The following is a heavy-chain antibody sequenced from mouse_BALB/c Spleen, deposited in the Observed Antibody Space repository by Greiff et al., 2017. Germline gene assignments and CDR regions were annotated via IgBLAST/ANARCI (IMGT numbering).Heavy chain of an antibody. V-gene: IGHV5-17*02. CDR2: ISSGSSTI. Sequence: EVHLVESGGGLVQPGGSRKLSCAASGFTFSSFGMHWVRQAPEKGLEWVAYISSGSSTIYYADTVKGRFTIARDNPKNTLFLQMTSLRSEDTAMYYCARSGGNYEVWYFDVWGAGTTVTVSS. J-gene: IGHJ1*01. D-gene: IGHD2-1*01. CDR1: GFTFSSFG. CDR3: ARSGGNYEVWYFDV.